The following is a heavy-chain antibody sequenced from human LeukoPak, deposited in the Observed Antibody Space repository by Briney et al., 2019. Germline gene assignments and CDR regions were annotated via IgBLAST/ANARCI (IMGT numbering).Heavy chain of an antibody. Sequence: GGSLRLFCAASGFTFSNVWMCWVRQAPGKGLEWVGRIKSKTDGGTTDYAAPVKGRFRISRDDSKNTLFLQINSLEIEDTAVYYCTTVANGGDFDYWGQGTLVTVSS. V-gene: IGHV3-15*01. CDR3: TTVANGGDFDY. CDR2: IKSKTDGGTT. D-gene: IGHD3-16*01. CDR1: GFTFSNVW. J-gene: IGHJ4*02.